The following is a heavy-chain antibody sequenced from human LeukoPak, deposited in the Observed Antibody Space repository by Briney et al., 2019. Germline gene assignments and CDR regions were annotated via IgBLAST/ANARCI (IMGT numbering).Heavy chain of an antibody. J-gene: IGHJ4*02. CDR1: GYTFTSYY. CDR3: AREGTYESSGYYIDY. Sequence: ASVKVSCKASGYTFTSYYMHWVRQAPGQGLERMGIINPSGGSTKYAQKFQGRFTMTRDTSTSTVYMEVSSLTSEDTAVYYCAREGTYESSGYYIDYWGQGTLVTVSS. V-gene: IGHV1-46*01. CDR2: INPSGGST. D-gene: IGHD3-22*01.